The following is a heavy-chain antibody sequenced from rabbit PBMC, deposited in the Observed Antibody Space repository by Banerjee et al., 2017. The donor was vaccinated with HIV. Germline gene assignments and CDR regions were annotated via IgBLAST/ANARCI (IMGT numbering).Heavy chain of an antibody. D-gene: IGHD4-2*01. CDR2: ISTSSGTT. J-gene: IGHJ4*01. CDR3: ARDGVGSTWAFDL. CDR1: GFSFSGSYD. V-gene: IGHV1S40*01. Sequence: QSLEESGGDLVKPGASLTLTCTASGFSFSGSYDMCWVRQAPGKGLEWIACISTSSGTTKYASWAKGRFTISKTSSTTVTLQMTSLTAADTATYFCARDGVGSTWAFDLWGQGTLVTVS.